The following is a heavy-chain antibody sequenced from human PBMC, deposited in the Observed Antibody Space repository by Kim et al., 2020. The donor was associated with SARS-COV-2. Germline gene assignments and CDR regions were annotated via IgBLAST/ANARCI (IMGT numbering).Heavy chain of an antibody. D-gene: IGHD2-2*02. CDR2: IRYDGSDT. J-gene: IGHJ4*02. V-gene: IGHV3-33*01. Sequence: GGSLRLSCAASGFNFSKYAMHWVRQAPGKGLEWVAAIRYDGSDTFYSDAVKARFTIARDDSKNTVYLQMNNLRGDDTAIYYCARDQQGEYYTSVPPDYWGQGTLVTVSS. CDR1: GFNFSKYA. CDR3: ARDQQGEYYTSVPPDY.